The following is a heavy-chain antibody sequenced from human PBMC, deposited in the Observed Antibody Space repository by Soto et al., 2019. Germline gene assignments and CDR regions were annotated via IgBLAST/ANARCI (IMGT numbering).Heavy chain of an antibody. V-gene: IGHV1-18*01. CDR2: ISAYNGNT. D-gene: IGHD3-22*01. CDR3: ARDVSRDSSPMYYFDY. CDR1: GYTFTSYG. Sequence: GASLKVSCKASGYTFTSYGISWVRQAPGQGLEWMGWISAYNGNTNYAQKLQGGVTMTTDTSTSTAYMELRSLRSDDTAVYYCARDVSRDSSPMYYFDYWGQGTLVTVSS. J-gene: IGHJ4*02.